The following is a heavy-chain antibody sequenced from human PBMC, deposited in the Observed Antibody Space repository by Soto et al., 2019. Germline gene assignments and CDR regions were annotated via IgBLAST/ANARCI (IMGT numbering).Heavy chain of an antibody. CDR3: ARAQVLKDPFGELLYVDYMDV. V-gene: IGHV6-1*01. CDR1: GDSVSSNSAA. D-gene: IGHD3-10*01. J-gene: IGHJ6*03. CDR2: TYYRSKWYN. Sequence: SQTLSLTCAISGDSVSSNSAAWNWIRQSPSRGLEWLGRTYYRSKWYNDYAVSVKSRITINPDTSKNQFSLQLNSVTPEDTAVYYCARAQVLKDPFGELLYVDYMDVWGKGTTVTVSS.